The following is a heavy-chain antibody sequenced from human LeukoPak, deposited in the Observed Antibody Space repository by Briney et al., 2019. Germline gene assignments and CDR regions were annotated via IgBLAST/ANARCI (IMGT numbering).Heavy chain of an antibody. CDR3: TTERYDFWSGTDFDY. CDR2: IYSGGST. D-gene: IGHD3-3*01. CDR1: GFTVSSNY. V-gene: IGHV3-53*01. J-gene: IGHJ4*02. Sequence: GGSLRLSCAASGFTVSSNYMSWVRQAPGKGLEWVSVIYSGGSTYYADSVKGRFTISRDNSKNTLYLQMNSLRAEDTAVYYCTTERYDFWSGTDFDYWGQGTLVTVSS.